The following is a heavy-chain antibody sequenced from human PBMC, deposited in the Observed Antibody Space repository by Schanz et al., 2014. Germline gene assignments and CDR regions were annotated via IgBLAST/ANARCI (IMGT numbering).Heavy chain of an antibody. CDR1: GFTFSSYS. V-gene: IGHV3-48*01. D-gene: IGHD1-26*01. CDR2: ISGDHRNT. Sequence: EVQLVESGGGLVQPGGSLRLSCTASGFTFSSYSMNWVRQARGKGLEWVSSISGDHRNTFYADSVKGRFTISRDNAKNSLYLEMNSLRAEDTAVYYCARNRGSGGQNWYFDLWGRGTLVTVSS. CDR3: ARNRGSGGQNWYFDL. J-gene: IGHJ2*01.